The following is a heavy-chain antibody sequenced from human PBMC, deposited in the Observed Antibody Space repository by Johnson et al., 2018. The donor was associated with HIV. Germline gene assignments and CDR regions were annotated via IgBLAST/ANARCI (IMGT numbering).Heavy chain of an antibody. Sequence: VQLVESGGGLVQPGRSLRLSCAASGFTFDDYAMHWVRLAPGKGLEWVSGISWNGGSTGYADSVKGRFTISRDNAKNSLYLQMNSLRAEETALYYCARVTRYNWNSDAFDIWGQGTMVTVSS. D-gene: IGHD1-1*01. J-gene: IGHJ3*02. CDR1: GFTFDDYA. CDR3: ARVTRYNWNSDAFDI. V-gene: IGHV3-9*01. CDR2: ISWNGGST.